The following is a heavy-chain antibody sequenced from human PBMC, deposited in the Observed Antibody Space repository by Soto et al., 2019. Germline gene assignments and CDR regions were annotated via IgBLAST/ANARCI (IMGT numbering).Heavy chain of an antibody. CDR3: ARVQSDTTIGALDY. Sequence: GGSLRLSCAASGFTFSGYGMHWVRQAPGKGLEWVTVIWDDGSNKYYVDSVKGRFTISRDNSKNTLYLQMNSLRAEDTAVYYCARVQSDTTIGALDYWGQGTLVTVSS. V-gene: IGHV3-33*01. CDR1: GFTFSGYG. CDR2: IWDDGSNK. J-gene: IGHJ4*02. D-gene: IGHD3-10*01.